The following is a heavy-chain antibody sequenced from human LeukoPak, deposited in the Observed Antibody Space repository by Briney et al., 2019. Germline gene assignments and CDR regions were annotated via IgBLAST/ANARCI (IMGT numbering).Heavy chain of an antibody. D-gene: IGHD3-3*01. Sequence: SETLSLTCAVYGGSFSGYYWSWIRQPPGKGLEWIGEINHSGSTNYNPSLKSRVTISVDTSKNQFYLKLSSVTAADTAVYYCARGNPRPGRFLEWGNWFDPWGQGTLVTVSS. J-gene: IGHJ5*02. CDR2: INHSGST. CDR3: ARGNPRPGRFLEWGNWFDP. CDR1: GGSFSGYY. V-gene: IGHV4-34*01.